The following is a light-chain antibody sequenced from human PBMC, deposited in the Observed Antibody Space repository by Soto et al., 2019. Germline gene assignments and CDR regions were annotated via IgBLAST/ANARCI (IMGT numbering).Light chain of an antibody. CDR3: QQSTNWPPNT. CDR1: QRVYSN. CDR2: GAS. J-gene: IGKJ5*01. V-gene: IGKV3-15*01. Sequence: EIVLTQSPVTLCLSPWESATLSCRSSQRVYSNLAWYQQRPGQAPRLLIYGASNRATGVPARFSGRGSGTEFTLTISSLQSEDFAVYYCQQSTNWPPNTVGPVTRLEIK.